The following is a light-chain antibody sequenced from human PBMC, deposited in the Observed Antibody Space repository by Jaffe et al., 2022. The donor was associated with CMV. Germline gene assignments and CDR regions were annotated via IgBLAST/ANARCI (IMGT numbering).Light chain of an antibody. CDR2: EVS. CDR3: CSYVGSNWV. V-gene: IGLV2-23*02. Sequence: QSALTQPASVSGSPGQSITISCTGTSSDIGSYNLVSWYQHHPGKAPKFMIYEVSKRPSGISNRFSGSKSGNTASLTISGLQAEDEADYYCCSYVGSNWVFGGGTKVTVL. CDR1: SSDIGSYNL. J-gene: IGLJ3*02.